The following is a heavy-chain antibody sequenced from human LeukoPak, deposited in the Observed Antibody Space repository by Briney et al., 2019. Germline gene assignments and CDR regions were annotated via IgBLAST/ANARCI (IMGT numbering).Heavy chain of an antibody. D-gene: IGHD4-17*01. CDR1: GGSISSYY. J-gene: IGHJ1*01. CDR2: IYYSGST. Sequence: PSETLSLTCTVSGGSISSYYWSWIRQPPGDGLEWIWYIYYSGSTNYNPSLKSRVTISVDPSKHQFSLKLSSVPAADTAVYYCATMTTVTGAEYFQHWGQGTLVTVSS. V-gene: IGHV4-59*08. CDR3: ATMTTVTGAEYFQH.